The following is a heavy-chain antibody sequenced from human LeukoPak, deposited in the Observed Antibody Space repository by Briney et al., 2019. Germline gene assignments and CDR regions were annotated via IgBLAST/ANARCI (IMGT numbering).Heavy chain of an antibody. J-gene: IGHJ4*02. V-gene: IGHV3-30*18. CDR3: AKDLFVGYSGYEVDY. Sequence: PGGSLRLSCAASGFTFSSYGVHWVRQAPGKGLEWVAVISYDGSNKYYADSVKGRFTISRDNSKNTLYLQMNSLRAEDTAVYYCAKDLFVGYSGYEVDYWGQGTLVTVSS. CDR2: ISYDGSNK. D-gene: IGHD5-12*01. CDR1: GFTFSSYG.